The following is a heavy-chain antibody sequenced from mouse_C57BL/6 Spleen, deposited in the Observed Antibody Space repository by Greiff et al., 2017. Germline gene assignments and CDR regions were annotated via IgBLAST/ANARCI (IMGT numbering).Heavy chain of an antibody. CDR1: GYSITSGYY. J-gene: IGHJ3*01. Sequence: EVKLVESGPGLVKPSQSLSLTCSVTGYSITSGYYWNWIRQFPGNKLEWMGYISYDGSNNYNPSLKNRISITRDTSKNQFFLKLNSVTTEDTATYYCARDYRGGFAYWGQGTLVTVSA. CDR2: ISYDGSN. V-gene: IGHV3-6*01. CDR3: ARDYRGGFAY.